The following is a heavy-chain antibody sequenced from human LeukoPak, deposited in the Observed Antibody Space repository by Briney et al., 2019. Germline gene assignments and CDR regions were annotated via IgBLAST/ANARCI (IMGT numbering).Heavy chain of an antibody. D-gene: IGHD3-10*01. J-gene: IGHJ3*02. V-gene: IGHV1-46*01. CDR3: ARDVMWFGSPHDAFDI. Sequence: ASVKVSCKASGYTFTSYYMHWVRQAPGQGLEWMGIINPSGGSTSYAQKFQGRVTMTRDMSTSTVYMELSSLRSEDTAVYYCARDVMWFGSPHDAFDIWGQGTMVTVSS. CDR2: INPSGGST. CDR1: GYTFTSYY.